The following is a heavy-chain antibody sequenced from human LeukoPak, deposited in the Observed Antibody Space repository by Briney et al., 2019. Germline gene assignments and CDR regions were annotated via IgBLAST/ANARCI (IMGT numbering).Heavy chain of an antibody. V-gene: IGHV4-39*02. CDR3: ARDVYGDPDYFDY. D-gene: IGHD4-17*01. CDR1: GGSISSSSYY. Sequence: SETLSLTCTVSGGSISSSSYYWGWIRQPPGKGLEWIGSIYYSGSPYYNPSLKSRVTISVDTSKNQFSLKLSSVTAADTAVYYCARDVYGDPDYFDYWGQGTLVTVSS. J-gene: IGHJ4*02. CDR2: IYYSGSP.